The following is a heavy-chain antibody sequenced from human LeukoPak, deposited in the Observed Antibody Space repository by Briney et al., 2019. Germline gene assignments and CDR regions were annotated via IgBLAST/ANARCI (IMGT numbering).Heavy chain of an antibody. CDR1: GFTFSTYW. D-gene: IGHD3-22*01. V-gene: IGHV3-7*01. J-gene: IGHJ6*03. CDR3: ARVQHYDSSGYYYAYYYYYYMDV. Sequence: PGGSLRLSCAASGFTFSTYWMHWVRQAPGKGLEWVANIKQDGSEKYYVDSVKGRFTISRDNAKNSLSLQMNSLRAEDTAVYYCARVQHYDSSGYYYAYYYYYYMDVWGKGTTVTVSS. CDR2: IKQDGSEK.